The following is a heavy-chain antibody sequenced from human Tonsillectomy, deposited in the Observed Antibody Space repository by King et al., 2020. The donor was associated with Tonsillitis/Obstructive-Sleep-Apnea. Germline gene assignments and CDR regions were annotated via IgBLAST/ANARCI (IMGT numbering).Heavy chain of an antibody. CDR1: GGTFSSYA. V-gene: IGHV1-69*10. CDR2: IIPILGIA. J-gene: IGHJ6*02. CDR3: AWDRVRGVSIRYYYGMDV. D-gene: IGHD3-10*01. Sequence: QLVQSGAEVKKPGSSVKVSCKASGGTFSSYAISWVRQAPGQGLEWMGGIIPILGIANYAQKFQGRVTITADKSTSTAYMELSSLRSEYTVMYYCAWDRVRGVSIRYYYGMDVWGQGTTVTVSS.